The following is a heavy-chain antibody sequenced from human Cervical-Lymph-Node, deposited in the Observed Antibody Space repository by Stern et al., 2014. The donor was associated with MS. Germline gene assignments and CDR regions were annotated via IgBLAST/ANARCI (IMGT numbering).Heavy chain of an antibody. D-gene: IGHD5-18*01. V-gene: IGHV3-30*18. Sequence: VQLVESGGGVVQPGRSLRLSCAASGITFNNHGMHWVRQAPGKGLEWVAVISHDGTVNHYADSVKGRFTIFRDNSKMYLQMTSPRADDTAVYYCAKETGKAGSSYESYFDYWGQGTLVTVSS. CDR2: ISHDGTVN. CDR1: GITFNNHG. J-gene: IGHJ4*02. CDR3: AKETGKAGSSYESYFDY.